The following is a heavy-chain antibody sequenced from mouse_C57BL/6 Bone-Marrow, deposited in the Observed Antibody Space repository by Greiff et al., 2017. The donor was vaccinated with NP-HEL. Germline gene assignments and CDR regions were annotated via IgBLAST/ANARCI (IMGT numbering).Heavy chain of an antibody. Sequence: EVKLVESGGDLVKPGGSLKLSCAASGFTFSSYGMSWVRQTPDKRLEWVATISSGGSYTYSPDSVKGRFTISRENAKNTLYLQMSSLKSEDTAMYYCARHHYDGSSSWFAYWGQGTLVTVSA. CDR2: ISSGGSYT. D-gene: IGHD1-1*01. CDR1: GFTFSSYG. V-gene: IGHV5-6*01. J-gene: IGHJ3*01. CDR3: ARHHYDGSSSWFAY.